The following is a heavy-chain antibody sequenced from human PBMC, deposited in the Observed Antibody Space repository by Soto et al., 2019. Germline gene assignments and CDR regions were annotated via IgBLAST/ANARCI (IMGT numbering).Heavy chain of an antibody. CDR2: INHSVST. Sequence: PSETLSLTCAVYGGSFSGYYWSWIRQPPGKGLEWIGEINHSVSTNYNPSLKSRVTISVDTSKNQFSLKLSSVTAADTAVYFCARARVSTPRLEDPFDIWGQGTMVTVSS. D-gene: IGHD5-12*01. CDR1: GGSFSGYY. J-gene: IGHJ3*02. CDR3: ARARVSTPRLEDPFDI. V-gene: IGHV4-34*01.